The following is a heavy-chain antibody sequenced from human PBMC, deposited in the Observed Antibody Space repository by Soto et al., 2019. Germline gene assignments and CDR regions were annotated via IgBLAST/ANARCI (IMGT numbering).Heavy chain of an antibody. D-gene: IGHD6-25*01. CDR3: ARAGVYSSANMDV. J-gene: IGHJ6*03. Sequence: EVQLVESGGGLVQPGGSLRVSCAASGLTVSNNSMNWVRQAPGKGLEWVSITFSGGSTYYADSVKGRFTISRDNSKNTLHLQMNSLTAEDTAMYYCARAGVYSSANMDVWGKGATVTVSS. CDR2: TFSGGST. V-gene: IGHV3-66*01. CDR1: GLTVSNNS.